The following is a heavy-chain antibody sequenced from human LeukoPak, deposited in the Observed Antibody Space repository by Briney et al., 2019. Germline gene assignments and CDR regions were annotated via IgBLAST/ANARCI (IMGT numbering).Heavy chain of an antibody. J-gene: IGHJ1*01. V-gene: IGHV3-21*01. CDR1: GFTFSSYS. D-gene: IGHD6-13*01. Sequence: GGSLRLSCAASGFTFSSYSMNWVRQAPGKGLEWVSSISSSSSYIYYADSVKGRFTISRDNAKNSLYLQMNSLRAEDTAVYYCARDLDSSSWTEYFQHWGQGTLVTVSS. CDR2: ISSSSSYI. CDR3: ARDLDSSSWTEYFQH.